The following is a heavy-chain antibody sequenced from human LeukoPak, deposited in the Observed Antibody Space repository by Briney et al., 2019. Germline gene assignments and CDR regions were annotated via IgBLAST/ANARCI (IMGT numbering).Heavy chain of an antibody. D-gene: IGHD3-22*01. J-gene: IGHJ4*02. Sequence: PSETLSLTCTVSGYSISSVYYWGWIRQPPGKGLEWIGRIYTSGSTNYNPSLKSRVTMSVDTSKNQFSLKLSSVTAADTAVYYCSRDRYYYDSSGYSHRLDYWGQGTLVTVSS. CDR2: IYTSGST. CDR1: GYSISSVYY. V-gene: IGHV4-38-2*02. CDR3: SRDRYYYDSSGYSHRLDY.